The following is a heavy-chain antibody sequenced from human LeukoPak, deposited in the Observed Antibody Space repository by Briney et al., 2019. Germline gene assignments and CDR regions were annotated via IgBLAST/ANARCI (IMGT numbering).Heavy chain of an antibody. D-gene: IGHD5-18*01. CDR2: IKQDGSEK. J-gene: IGHJ4*02. CDR1: GFTFSSYW. CDR3: AREVKYSYGSFDY. Sequence: RAGGSLRLSCAASGFTFSSYWMSWVRQAPGKGLEWVANIKQDGSEKYYVDSVKGRFTISRDNAKNTLYLQMNSLRAEDTAVYYCAREVKYSYGSFDYWGQGTLVTVSS. V-gene: IGHV3-7*01.